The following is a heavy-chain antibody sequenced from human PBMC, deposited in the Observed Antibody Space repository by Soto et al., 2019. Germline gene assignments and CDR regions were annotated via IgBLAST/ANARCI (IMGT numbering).Heavy chain of an antibody. CDR3: ARDKGYLLYNWFDP. D-gene: IGHD3-10*01. Sequence: SQTLSLTCVISGDSVSSNSAAWNWIRQSPSRGLEWLGRTYYRSKWYIDYAVSEKSRISINPDTSKNQFSLQLNSVTPDDTAVYYCARDKGYLLYNWFDPWGQGTLGTVS. CDR2: TYYRSKWYI. J-gene: IGHJ5*02. CDR1: GDSVSSNSAA. V-gene: IGHV6-1*01.